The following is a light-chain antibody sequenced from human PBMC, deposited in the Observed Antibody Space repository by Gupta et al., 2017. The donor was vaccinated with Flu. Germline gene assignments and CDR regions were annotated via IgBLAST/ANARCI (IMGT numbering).Light chain of an antibody. CDR2: MSS. CDR1: QNINRW. CDR3: QQYSSYPIP. Sequence: PSTLSAAVGGRVTITCRASQNINRWLAWYQRKPGKAPNLLIYMSSSLHSGVPSRFSGSGSGTEFTLTISSLQPEDSATYFCQQYSSYPIPFGQGTRLE. V-gene: IGKV1-5*03. J-gene: IGKJ5*01.